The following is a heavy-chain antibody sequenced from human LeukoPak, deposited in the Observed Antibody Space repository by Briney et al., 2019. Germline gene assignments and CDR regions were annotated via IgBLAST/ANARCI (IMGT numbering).Heavy chain of an antibody. CDR1: GFTFSDHS. CDR3: ARDSVGCGGDCYTFDY. V-gene: IGHV3-11*01. D-gene: IGHD2-21*02. J-gene: IGHJ4*02. CDR2: ISAGGSLK. Sequence: GGSLRLSCAASGFTFSDHSMTWIRQAPGQGLEFISYISAGGSLKYSADSVRGRFTISRDNADNSLNLQMNTVRAEDTGVYYCARDSVGCGGDCYTFDYWGQGILVTVSS.